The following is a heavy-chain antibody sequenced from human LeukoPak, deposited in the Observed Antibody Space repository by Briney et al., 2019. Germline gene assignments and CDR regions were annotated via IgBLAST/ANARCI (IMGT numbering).Heavy chain of an antibody. CDR3: AKPQQYYDSSGYGNDAFDI. CDR1: GFTFSSYG. J-gene: IGHJ3*02. CDR2: IWYDGSNK. D-gene: IGHD3-22*01. Sequence: GGSLRLSCAASGFTFSSYGMHWVRQAPGKGLEWVAVIWYDGSNKYYADSVKGRFTISRDNSKNTLYLQMNSLRAEDTAVYYCAKPQQYYDSSGYGNDAFDIWGQGTMVTVSS. V-gene: IGHV3-33*06.